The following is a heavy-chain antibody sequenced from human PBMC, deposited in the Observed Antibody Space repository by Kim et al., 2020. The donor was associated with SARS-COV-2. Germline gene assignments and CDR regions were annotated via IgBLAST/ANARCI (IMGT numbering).Heavy chain of an antibody. CDR3: VRGACSATTCLDY. V-gene: IGHV3-74*03. Sequence: YADAVRGRFTIARDDAKSTLYLQMNSLTAEDTAVYYCVRGACSATTCLDYWGQGTLVTVSS. J-gene: IGHJ4*02. D-gene: IGHD2-2*01.